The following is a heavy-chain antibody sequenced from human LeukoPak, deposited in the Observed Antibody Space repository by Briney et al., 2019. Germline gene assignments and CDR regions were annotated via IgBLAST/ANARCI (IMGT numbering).Heavy chain of an antibody. D-gene: IGHD1-26*01. J-gene: IGHJ4*02. Sequence: ASVKVSCKASGYTFTSYGISWVRQAPGQGLEWMGWISAYNGNTNYAQKLQGRVTMTTDTSTSTAYMELRSLRSDDTAVYYCARDFPSGSYLGELYYWGQGTLVTVPS. CDR3: ARDFPSGSYLGELYY. V-gene: IGHV1-18*01. CDR2: ISAYNGNT. CDR1: GYTFTSYG.